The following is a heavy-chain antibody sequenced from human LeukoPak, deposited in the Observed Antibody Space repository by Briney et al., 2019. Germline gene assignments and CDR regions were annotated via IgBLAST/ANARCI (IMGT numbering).Heavy chain of an antibody. CDR1: GYIFTSYY. V-gene: IGHV1-46*01. CDR3: TRDSRYSGSYYDAFDI. Sequence: ASVKVSCKASGYIFTSYYIHWVRQAPGQGLEWMGIINPSGGNTNYAQKFQGRVTMTRDTSTSTVYMELSSLRSGDTAVYYCTRDSRYSGSYYDAFDIWGQGTMVTVSS. J-gene: IGHJ3*02. CDR2: INPSGGNT. D-gene: IGHD1-26*01.